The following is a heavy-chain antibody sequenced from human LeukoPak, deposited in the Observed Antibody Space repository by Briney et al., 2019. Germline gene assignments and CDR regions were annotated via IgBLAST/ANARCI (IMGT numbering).Heavy chain of an antibody. CDR2: IYSGGST. V-gene: IGHV3-53*01. CDR3: ARDVPDY. J-gene: IGHJ4*02. D-gene: IGHD3-10*02. Sequence: GGSLRLSCAASGFTVSSNYMSWVRQAPGKGLEWVSVIYSGGSTYYADSVKGRFTISRDNAKNSLYLQMNSLRDEDTAVYYCARDVPDYWGQGTLVTVSS. CDR1: GFTVSSNY.